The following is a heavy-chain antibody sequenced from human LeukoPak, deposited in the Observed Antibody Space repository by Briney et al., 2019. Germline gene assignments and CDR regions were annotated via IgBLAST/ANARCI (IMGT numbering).Heavy chain of an antibody. CDR2: ISYDGSNK. V-gene: IGHV3-30-3*01. D-gene: IGHD2-2*01. CDR1: GFTFSSYA. Sequence: GGSLTLSCAASGFTFSSYAMHWVRQAPGKGLEWVAYISYDGSNKNYAGSVKGRFTISRDTSRNTVNLQMNSLRPEDTAVYYCARETAYATSRPIEYRGQGTLATVSS. J-gene: IGHJ4*02. CDR3: ARETAYATSRPIEY.